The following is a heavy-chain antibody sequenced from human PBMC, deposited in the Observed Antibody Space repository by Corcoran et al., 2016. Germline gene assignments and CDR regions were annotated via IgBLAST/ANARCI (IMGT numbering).Heavy chain of an antibody. V-gene: IGHV4-61*01. J-gene: IGHJ6*02. Sequence: QVQLQESGPGLVKPSETLSLTCTVSGGSVSSGSYYWSWIRQPPGKGLEWIGYIYYSGSTNYNPSLKSRVTRSVDTSKNQFSLKLSSVTAADTAVYYCAREVGKYCSSTSCYYYYGMDVWGQGTTVTVSS. CDR2: IYYSGST. CDR1: GGSVSSGSYY. CDR3: AREVGKYCSSTSCYYYYGMDV. D-gene: IGHD2-2*01.